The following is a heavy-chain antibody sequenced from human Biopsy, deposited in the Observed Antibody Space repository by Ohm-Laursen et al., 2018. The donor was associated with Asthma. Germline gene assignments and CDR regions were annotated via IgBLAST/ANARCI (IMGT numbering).Heavy chain of an antibody. V-gene: IGHV1-69*13. CDR3: ARCQVGYSSGWSLLLKKIYYSGMDV. D-gene: IGHD6-19*01. J-gene: IGHJ6*02. Sequence: ASVKVSCKAPGGTFSNFAISWVRQAPGQGLEWLGGIMTVFGTTNYAQKFQGRVTITSDETTSTAYMEVTSLRSEDTAIYYCARCQVGYSSGWSLLLKKIYYSGMDVWGQGTAVTVSS. CDR1: GGTFSNFA. CDR2: IMTVFGTT.